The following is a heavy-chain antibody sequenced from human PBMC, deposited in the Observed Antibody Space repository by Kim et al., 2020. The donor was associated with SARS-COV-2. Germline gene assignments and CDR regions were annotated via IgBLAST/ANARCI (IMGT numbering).Heavy chain of an antibody. J-gene: IGHJ4*02. CDR1: GFTFSRYS. V-gene: IGHV3-64*01. D-gene: IGHD3-10*01. CDR3: ARDRTGGSRTYYFDH. CDR2: IRNNGGTT. Sequence: GGSLRLSCAASGFTFSRYSMHWVRQAPGKGLENVAIIRNNGGTTQYVNSVKGRFIISRENSQNTLYLQMGSLRAEDMAFYYCARDRTGGSRTYYFDHWGQGTLVTVSS.